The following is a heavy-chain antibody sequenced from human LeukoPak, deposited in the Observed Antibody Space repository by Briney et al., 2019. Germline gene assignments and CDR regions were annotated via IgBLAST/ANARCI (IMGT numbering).Heavy chain of an antibody. D-gene: IGHD3-10*01. V-gene: IGHV4-59*08. Sequence: SETLSLTCTGSGGSIRSYYWSWIRQPPGKGLEWIGYIYYSGSTNYNPSLKSRVTISVDTSKNQFSLKLSSVTAADTAVYYCARHSHYGSGRYYNPTRLYYYYGMDVWGQGTLVTVSS. CDR1: GGSIRSYY. CDR2: IYYSGST. J-gene: IGHJ6*02. CDR3: ARHSHYGSGRYYNPTRLYYYYGMDV.